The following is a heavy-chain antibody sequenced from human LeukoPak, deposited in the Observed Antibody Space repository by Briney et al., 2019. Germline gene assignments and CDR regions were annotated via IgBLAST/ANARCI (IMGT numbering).Heavy chain of an antibody. J-gene: IGHJ3*02. CDR2: IYYSGST. CDR1: GGSISSYY. D-gene: IGHD2-21*02. V-gene: IGHV4-59*01. Sequence: PSETLSLTCTVSGGSISSYYWSWIRQPPGKGLEWIGYIYYSGSTNYNPSLKSRVTISVDTSKNQFSLKLSSVTAADTAMYYCARAFCGGDCYSNVYAFDIWGQGTKVTVSS. CDR3: ARAFCGGDCYSNVYAFDI.